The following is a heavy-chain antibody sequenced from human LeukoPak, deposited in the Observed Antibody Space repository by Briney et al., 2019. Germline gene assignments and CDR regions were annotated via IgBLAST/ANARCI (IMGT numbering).Heavy chain of an antibody. J-gene: IGHJ4*02. CDR3: ARAEIFQGMDY. CDR1: GFTFSAYS. D-gene: IGHD2-21*01. CDR2: ISSSSSSI. Sequence: GGSLRLSCAASGFTFSAYSMSWVRQAAGKGLEWVSYISSSSSSIHYADSVKCRFTISRDNAKESVYLQMNNLRVEDTAVYYCARAEIFQGMDYWGQGILVTVSS. V-gene: IGHV3-21*01.